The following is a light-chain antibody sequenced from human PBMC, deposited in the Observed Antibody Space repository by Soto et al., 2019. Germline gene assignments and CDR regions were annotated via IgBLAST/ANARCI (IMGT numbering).Light chain of an antibody. CDR2: EDS. CDR3: FPDAGSSTAWV. CDR1: SSDAGNYNF. Sequence: QSALTQPASVSGSPGQSITISCTGTSSDAGNYNFLSWYQQHPGKAPKVINYEDSTRPSGVSNRISGSKSGNTASLTISGLVDEDEAYYCCFPDAGSSTAWVFGGGTKLALL. J-gene: IGLJ3*02. V-gene: IGLV2-23*01.